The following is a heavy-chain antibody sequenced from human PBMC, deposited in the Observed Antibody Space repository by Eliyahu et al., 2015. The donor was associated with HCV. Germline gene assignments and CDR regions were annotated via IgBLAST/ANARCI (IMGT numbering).Heavy chain of an antibody. D-gene: IGHD2-21*01. Sequence: QEQLVQSGAEVXKPGASVTVSCXASGXXFTDYYVHWVRQAPGQGXEWLGWINRNSGDTFXAQKFQGTFTMTRDTANMHLRRLTPDDTAVYYCATAGGGELLPRDYGLDVWGTGTAVSVSS. CDR2: INRNSGDT. V-gene: IGHV1-2*02. J-gene: IGHJ6*04. CDR1: GXXFTDYY. CDR3: ATAGGGELLPRDYGLDV.